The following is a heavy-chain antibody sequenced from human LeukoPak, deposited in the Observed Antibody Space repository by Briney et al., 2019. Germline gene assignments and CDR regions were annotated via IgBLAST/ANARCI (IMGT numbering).Heavy chain of an antibody. CDR2: ISSRSTDI. Sequence: GGSLRLSCAASGFTFSSYSMTWVRQAPGKGLEWVSSISSRSTDIYYADSVKGRFTMSRDNAKNSLFLQMNSLRAEDTAVYYCARETGSFDYWGQGTLVTVSS. CDR3: ARETGSFDY. CDR1: GFTFSSYS. J-gene: IGHJ4*02. D-gene: IGHD1-14*01. V-gene: IGHV3-21*01.